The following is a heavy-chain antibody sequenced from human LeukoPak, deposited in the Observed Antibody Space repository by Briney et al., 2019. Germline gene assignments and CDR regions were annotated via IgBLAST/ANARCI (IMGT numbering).Heavy chain of an antibody. Sequence: ASVKVSCKASGYTFTSYDINWVRQATGQGLEWMGWINPNSGGTNYAQKFQGRVTMTRDTSISTAYMELSRLRSDDTAVYYCARSLYSLAHFDYWGQGTLVTVSS. CDR1: GYTFTSYD. CDR2: INPNSGGT. J-gene: IGHJ4*02. CDR3: ARSLYSLAHFDY. D-gene: IGHD6-13*01. V-gene: IGHV1-2*02.